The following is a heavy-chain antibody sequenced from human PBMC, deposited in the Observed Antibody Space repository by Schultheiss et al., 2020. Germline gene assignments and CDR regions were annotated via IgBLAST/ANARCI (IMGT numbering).Heavy chain of an antibody. J-gene: IGHJ4*02. CDR2: IYYSGST. V-gene: IGHV4-61*05. CDR3: ARLMKGGMYYFDY. D-gene: IGHD3-16*01. CDR1: GGSISSSSYY. Sequence: SETLSLTCTVSGGSISSSSYYWSWIRQPPGKGLEWIGYIYYSGSTNYNPSLKSRVIISLDTPKNQFSLKLSSVTAADTAVYYCARLMKGGMYYFDYWGQGTLVNGYS.